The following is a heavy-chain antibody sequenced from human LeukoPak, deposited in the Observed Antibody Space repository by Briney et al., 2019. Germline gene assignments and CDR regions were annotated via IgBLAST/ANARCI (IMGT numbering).Heavy chain of an antibody. CDR1: GGSFSGYY. D-gene: IGHD3-10*01. J-gene: IGHJ6*03. CDR3: ARYVKTCYYGSGSYSDYYYYMDV. V-gene: IGHV4-34*01. Sequence: SETLSLTCAVYGGSFSGYYWSWIRQPPGKGLEWIGEINHSGSTNYNPSLKSRVTISVDTSKNQFSLKLSSVTAADTAVYYCARYVKTCYYGSGSYSDYYYYMDVWGKGTTVTVSS. CDR2: INHSGST.